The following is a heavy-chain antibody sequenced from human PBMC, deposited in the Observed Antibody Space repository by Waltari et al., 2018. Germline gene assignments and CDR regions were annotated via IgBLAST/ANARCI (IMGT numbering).Heavy chain of an antibody. CDR1: GFTFHEHA. CDR2: ITSNGRSV. D-gene: IGHD3-3*01. CDR3: AKDKRRFFDWLFDS. J-gene: IGHJ5*01. V-gene: IGHV3-9*01. Sequence: EVKLEESGRGSAQPGGSLRPSWVASGFTFHEHAMHWVRQVPGKGLEWVSGITSNGRSVDYAASVKGRFTISRDNAKNSLYLQMNSLRVDDSALYYCAKDKRRFFDWLFDSWGQGTLVTVSS.